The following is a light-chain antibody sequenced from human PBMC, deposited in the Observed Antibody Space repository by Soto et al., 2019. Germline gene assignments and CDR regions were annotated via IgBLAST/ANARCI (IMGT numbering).Light chain of an antibody. CDR1: QSVSSSY. J-gene: IGKJ1*01. Sequence: EIVLTQSPGTLSLSPGERATLSCRASQSVSSSYLAWYQQKPGQAPRLLIYGTSNRATGIPDRFSGSGSGTDFTLTISRLEPEDFAVYYCQQYGSSPGTFGQGTKVEFK. V-gene: IGKV3-20*01. CDR3: QQYGSSPGT. CDR2: GTS.